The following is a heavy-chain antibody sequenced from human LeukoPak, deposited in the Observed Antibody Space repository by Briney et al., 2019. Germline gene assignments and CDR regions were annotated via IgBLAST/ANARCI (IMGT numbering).Heavy chain of an antibody. CDR1: GFAFSSYS. CDR2: IRSSSTTI. J-gene: IGHJ4*02. Sequence: PGGSLRLSCAASGFAFSSYSMNGGRQAPGKGLERVSYIRSSSTTIYYADSVKGRFTISRDNAKNSLYLQMNSLRVEDTAVYFCARDSRSHCGTAACYGPYFDYWGQGILVTVSS. CDR3: ARDSRSHCGTAACYGPYFDY. D-gene: IGHD2-15*01. V-gene: IGHV3-48*01.